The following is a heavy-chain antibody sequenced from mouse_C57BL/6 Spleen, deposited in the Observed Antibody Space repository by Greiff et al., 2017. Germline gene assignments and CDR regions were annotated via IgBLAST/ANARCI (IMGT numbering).Heavy chain of an antibody. V-gene: IGHV1-22*01. CDR1: GYTFTDYN. Sequence: EVQLQQSGPELVKPGASVKMSCKASGYTFTDYNLHWVKQSHGKSLEWIGYINPNNGGTSYNQKFKGKATLTVNKSSRTAYMELRSLTSEESAVYYGAGVYDYDEGEWFAYWGQGTLVTVSA. CDR2: INPNNGGT. D-gene: IGHD2-4*01. CDR3: AGVYDYDEGEWFAY. J-gene: IGHJ3*01.